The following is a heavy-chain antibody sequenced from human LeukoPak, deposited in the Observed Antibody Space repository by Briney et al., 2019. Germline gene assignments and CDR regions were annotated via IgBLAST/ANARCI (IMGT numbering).Heavy chain of an antibody. CDR2: ISYDGSNK. D-gene: IGHD1-26*01. V-gene: IGHV3-30*18. Sequence: PGGSLRLSCAASGFTFSSYGMHWVRQAPGKGLEWVAVISYDGSNKYYADSVKGRFTISRDNSKNTLYLQMNSLRAEDTAVYYCAKGVGANHFDNWGQGTLVTVSS. CDR1: GFTFSSYG. CDR3: AKGVGANHFDN. J-gene: IGHJ4*02.